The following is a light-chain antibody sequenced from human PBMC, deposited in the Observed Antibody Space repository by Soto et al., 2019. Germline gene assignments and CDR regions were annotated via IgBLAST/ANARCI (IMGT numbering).Light chain of an antibody. V-gene: IGKV3-15*01. J-gene: IGKJ4*01. CDR2: GAS. Sequence: EIVMTQSPATLSVSPGARATLSCRASQSVSSNLAWYQHQPGQAPRVLIYGASTRATGFPARFSGSGSETEFTLTISSLQSEDFAVYYCQQYNNWPLTFGGGTKVEI. CDR1: QSVSSN. CDR3: QQYNNWPLT.